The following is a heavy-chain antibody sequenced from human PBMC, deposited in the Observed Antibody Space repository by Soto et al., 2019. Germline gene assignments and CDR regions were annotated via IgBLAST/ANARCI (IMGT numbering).Heavy chain of an antibody. Sequence: GESQKISCKGSGYSFTSYWIGWVRQMPGKGLEWMGIIYPGDSDTRYSPSFQGQVTISADKSISTAYLQWSSLKASDTAMYYCARSAVAGAIYNWFDPWGQGTLVTVSS. CDR1: GYSFTSYW. J-gene: IGHJ5*02. V-gene: IGHV5-51*01. CDR2: IYPGDSDT. D-gene: IGHD6-19*01. CDR3: ARSAVAGAIYNWFDP.